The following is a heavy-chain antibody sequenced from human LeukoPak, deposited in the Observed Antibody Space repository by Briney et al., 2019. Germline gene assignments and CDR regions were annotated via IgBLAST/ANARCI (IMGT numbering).Heavy chain of an antibody. J-gene: IGHJ4*02. CDR2: ISSSSYI. D-gene: IGHD3-9*01. CDR1: GFTFNTYG. Sequence: GRSLRLSCVASGFTFNTYGIHWVRQAPGKGLEWVSSISSSSYIYYADSVKGRFTISRDNAKNSLYLQMNSLRAEDTAVYYCARDILTGYYGGSAYWGQGTLVTVSS. CDR3: ARDILTGYYGGSAY. V-gene: IGHV3-21*01.